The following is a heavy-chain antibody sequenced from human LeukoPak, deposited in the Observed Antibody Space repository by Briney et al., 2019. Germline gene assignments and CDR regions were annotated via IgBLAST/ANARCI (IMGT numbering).Heavy chain of an antibody. D-gene: IGHD5-12*01. Sequence: ASVKVSCKASGYTFTSYGISWVRQAPGQGLEWMGWISAYNGNTNYAQKLQGRVTMTTGTSTSTAYIELRSLRSDDTAMYYCARDEAYSGYDLPPSFDYWGQGTLVTVSS. CDR3: ARDEAYSGYDLPPSFDY. V-gene: IGHV1-18*01. J-gene: IGHJ4*02. CDR2: ISAYNGNT. CDR1: GYTFTSYG.